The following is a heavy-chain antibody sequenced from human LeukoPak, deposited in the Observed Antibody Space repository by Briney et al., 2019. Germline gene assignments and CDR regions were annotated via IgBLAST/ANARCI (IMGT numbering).Heavy chain of an antibody. D-gene: IGHD3-22*01. CDR2: INHSGST. Sequence: SETLSLTCAVYGGSFSGYYWSWIRQPPGKGLEWIGEINHSGSTNYNPSLKSRVTISVDTSKNQFSLKLSSVTAADTAVYYCARARRYYYDSSGYYSPYYFDYWGQGTLVTVSS. CDR1: GGSFSGYY. J-gene: IGHJ4*02. V-gene: IGHV4-34*01. CDR3: ARARRYYYDSSGYYSPYYFDY.